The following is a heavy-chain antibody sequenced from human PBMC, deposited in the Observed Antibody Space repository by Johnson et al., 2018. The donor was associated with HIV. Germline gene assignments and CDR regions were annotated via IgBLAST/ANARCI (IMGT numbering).Heavy chain of an antibody. V-gene: IGHV3-NL1*01. CDR1: GFTFSSYG. CDR3: ARVRRKNWNLGDPFDI. CDR2: IYSGGST. D-gene: IGHD1-7*01. Sequence: QVQLVESGGGVVQPGRSLRLSCAASGFTFSSYGMHWVRQAPGKGLEWVSVIYSGGSTYYADSVKGRFTISRDNSKNTLYLQMNSLRAEDTGVYFCARVRRKNWNLGDPFDIWGQGTMVTVSS. J-gene: IGHJ3*02.